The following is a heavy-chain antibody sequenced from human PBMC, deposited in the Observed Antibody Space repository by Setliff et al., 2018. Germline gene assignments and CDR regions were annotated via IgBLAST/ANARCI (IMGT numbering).Heavy chain of an antibody. CDR3: ARDAVRYCSGGSCYSYY. V-gene: IGHV1-18*01. D-gene: IGHD2-15*01. CDR2: ISAYNGDT. CDR1: GYTFTSYG. J-gene: IGHJ4*02. Sequence: ASVKVSCKASGYTFTSYGISWVRQAPGQGLEWMGWISAYNGDTNYAQKLQGRVTVTTDTSTSTAYMELRSLRSDDTAVYYCARDAVRYCSGGSCYSYYWGQGTLVTVSS.